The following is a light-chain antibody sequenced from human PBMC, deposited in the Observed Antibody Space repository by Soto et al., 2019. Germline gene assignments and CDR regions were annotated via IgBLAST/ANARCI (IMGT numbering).Light chain of an antibody. Sequence: QSLLTQPASVSWSPGQSLTISCTGTSSDVGGYNYVSWYQQHPGKAPKLMIYEVSNRPSGVSNRFSGSKSGNTASLTISGLQAEDEADYYCSSYTSSSTLGVFGTGTKVTVL. V-gene: IGLV2-14*01. J-gene: IGLJ1*01. CDR1: SSDVGGYNY. CDR2: EVS. CDR3: SSYTSSSTLGV.